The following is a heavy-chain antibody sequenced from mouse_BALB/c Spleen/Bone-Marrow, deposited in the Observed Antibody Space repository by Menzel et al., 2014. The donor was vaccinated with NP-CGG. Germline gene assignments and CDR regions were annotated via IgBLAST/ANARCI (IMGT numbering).Heavy chain of an antibody. CDR2: IYPGDGDT. V-gene: IGHV1-82*01. J-gene: IGHJ4*01. D-gene: IGHD1-1*01. Sequence: QVQLKESGPELGKSGASVKISCKASGYAFSSSWMNWVKQRPGQGLEWIGRIYPGDGDTNYNGKFKDKATLTADKSSSTAYMQLRSLTSEESADYYYARESLYGSNYYWG. CDR1: GYAFSSSW. CDR3: ARESLYGSNYY.